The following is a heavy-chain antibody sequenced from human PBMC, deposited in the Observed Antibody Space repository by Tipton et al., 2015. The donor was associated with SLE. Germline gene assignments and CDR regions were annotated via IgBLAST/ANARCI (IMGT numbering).Heavy chain of an antibody. CDR2: ICYDGNT. Sequence: TLSLTCTVSGASISTSGYCWSWIRQPPGKGLEWIGSICYDGNTNYNPSLKSRVTISVDTSKNQFSLKLSSVTAADTAVYYCARQEWVTKPNCFDPWGQGILVTVSP. V-gene: IGHV4-39*01. J-gene: IGHJ5*02. D-gene: IGHD3-3*01. CDR3: ARQEWVTKPNCFDP. CDR1: GASISTSGYC.